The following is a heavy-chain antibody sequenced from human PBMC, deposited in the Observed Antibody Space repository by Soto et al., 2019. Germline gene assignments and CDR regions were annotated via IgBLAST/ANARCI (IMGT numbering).Heavy chain of an antibody. CDR1: VDSVSSNSAA. V-gene: IGHV6-1*01. Sequence: PSQTLSLTCAISVDSVSSNSAAWNWIRQSPSRGLEWLGRTYYRSKWYNDYAVSVKSRITINPDTSKNQFSLQLNSVTPEDTAVYYCARDTQESIAAAGTGFDYWGQGTLVTV. D-gene: IGHD6-13*01. CDR2: TYYRSKWYN. CDR3: ARDTQESIAAAGTGFDY. J-gene: IGHJ4*02.